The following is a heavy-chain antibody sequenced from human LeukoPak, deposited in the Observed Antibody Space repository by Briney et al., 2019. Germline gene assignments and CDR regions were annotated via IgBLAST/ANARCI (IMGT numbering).Heavy chain of an antibody. V-gene: IGHV4-4*07. CDR3: ARGANFGYSSNLDY. J-gene: IGHJ4*02. D-gene: IGHD6-13*01. CDR2: IYTSGST. CDR1: GGSISSYY. Sequence: PSETLSLTCTVSGGSISSYYWSWIRQPAGQGLEWIGRIYTSGSTNYNPSLKSRVTMSVDTSKNQFSLKLSSVTAADTAVYYCARGANFGYSSNLDYWGQGTLVTVSS.